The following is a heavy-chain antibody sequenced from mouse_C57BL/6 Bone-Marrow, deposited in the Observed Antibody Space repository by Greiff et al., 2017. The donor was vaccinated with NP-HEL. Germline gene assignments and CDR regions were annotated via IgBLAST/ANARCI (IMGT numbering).Heavy chain of an antibody. D-gene: IGHD2-5*01. CDR3: ARGYSNSFDY. CDR1: GYTFTSYT. Sequence: VKLQQSGAELARPGASVKMSCKASGYTFTSYTMHWVKQRPGQGLEWIGYINPSSGYTKYNQKFKDKATLTADKSSSTAYMQLSSLTSEDSAVYYCARGYSNSFDYWGQGTTLTVSS. J-gene: IGHJ2*01. CDR2: INPSSGYT. V-gene: IGHV1-4*01.